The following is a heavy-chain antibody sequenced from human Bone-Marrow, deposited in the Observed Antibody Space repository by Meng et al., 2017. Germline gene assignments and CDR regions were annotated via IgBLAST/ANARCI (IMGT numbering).Heavy chain of an antibody. Sequence: QGQLQQWGAGLLKPSETLSLTCAVYGGSFSGYYWSWIRQPPGKGLEWIGEINHSGSTNYNPSLKSRVTISVDTSKNQFSLKLSSVTAADTAVYYCARDNTMIGSFDYWGQGTLVTVSS. D-gene: IGHD3-22*01. CDR2: INHSGST. V-gene: IGHV4-34*01. CDR3: ARDNTMIGSFDY. CDR1: GGSFSGYY. J-gene: IGHJ4*02.